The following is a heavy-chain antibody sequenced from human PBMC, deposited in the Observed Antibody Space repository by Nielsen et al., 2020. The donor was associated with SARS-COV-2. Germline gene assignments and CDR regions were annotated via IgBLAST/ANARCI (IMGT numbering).Heavy chain of an antibody. D-gene: IGHD3-10*01. J-gene: IGHJ4*02. CDR3: ATSWYHYPTSGWTPHVVH. V-gene: IGHV1-46*01. Sequence: ASVKVSCKASGYSFSSISINWVRQAPGQGLEWTGRINPSDGRTTSAEKFQGRVTMTRDTSSSTVYMELSSLRSDDTAVYYCATSWYHYPTSGWTPHVVHWGQGTLVTVSS. CDR1: GYSFSSIS. CDR2: INPSDGRT.